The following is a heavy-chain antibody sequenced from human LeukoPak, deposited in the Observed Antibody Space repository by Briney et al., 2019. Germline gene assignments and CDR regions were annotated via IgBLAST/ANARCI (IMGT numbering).Heavy chain of an antibody. Sequence: SETLSLTCTISGGSIHGYHWSWVRLPPGRGLEWVGYIHYSGYTNYSPSLKSRLTISVDTSKNQFSLKLSSVTAADTAVYYCASGGYCSSTSCYLGAFDIWGQGTMVTVSS. V-gene: IGHV4-59*08. CDR2: IHYSGYT. CDR3: ASGGYCSSTSCYLGAFDI. J-gene: IGHJ3*02. CDR1: GGSIHGYH. D-gene: IGHD2-2*01.